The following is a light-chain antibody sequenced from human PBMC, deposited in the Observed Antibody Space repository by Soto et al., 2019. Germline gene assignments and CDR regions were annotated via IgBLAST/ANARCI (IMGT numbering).Light chain of an antibody. J-gene: IGLJ2*01. CDR1: NFNIKNNY. CDR3: GTWDFSLSGGV. CDR2: DTD. V-gene: IGLV1-51*01. Sequence: QSVLTQPPSVSAAVGQKVTISCSGSNFNIKNNYVSWYQQFPGTVPKLLIYDTDKRSSGIPDRFSGSKSGTSATLDITGRQTGDEADYYCGTWDFSLSGGVFGGGTKLTVL.